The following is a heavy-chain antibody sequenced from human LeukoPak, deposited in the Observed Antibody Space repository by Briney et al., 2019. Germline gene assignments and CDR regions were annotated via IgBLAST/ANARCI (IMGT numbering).Heavy chain of an antibody. CDR3: ARDRDYFGDYGY. V-gene: IGHV4-59*12. J-gene: IGHJ4*02. CDR1: GGSISSYY. D-gene: IGHD4-17*01. Sequence: SETLSLTCTVSGGSISSYYWSWIRQPPGKGLEWIGYIYHSGRTYYNPSLKSRVTISVDRSKNQFSLKLSSVTAADTAVYYCARDRDYFGDYGYWGQGTLVTVSS. CDR2: IYHSGRT.